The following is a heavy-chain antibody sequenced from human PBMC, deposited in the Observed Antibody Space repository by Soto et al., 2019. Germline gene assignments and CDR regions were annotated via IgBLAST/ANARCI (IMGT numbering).Heavy chain of an antibody. Sequence: ASVKVSCQASGYTFTSYGISWVRQSPGQGLERMGWISAYNCNTNYAQKLQGRATMTTDTSTSTAYMELSSLRSDDTAVYYCASVALLKYNYSSPPATFDIWGQGTMVT. CDR2: ISAYNCNT. J-gene: IGHJ3*02. CDR3: ASVALLKYNYSSPPATFDI. V-gene: IGHV1-18*01. D-gene: IGHD3-10*01. CDR1: GYTFTSYG.